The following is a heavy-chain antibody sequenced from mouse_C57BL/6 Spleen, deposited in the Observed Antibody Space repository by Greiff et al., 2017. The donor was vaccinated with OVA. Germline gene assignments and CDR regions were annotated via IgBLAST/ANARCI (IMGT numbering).Heavy chain of an antibody. Sequence: QVQLQQSGAELVRPGTSVKVSCKASGYAFTNYLIEWVKQRPGQGLEWIGVINPGGGGTNYNEKFKGKATLTADKSSSTAYMQLSSLTSEDSAVYFCARFYRYFDVWGTGTTVTVSS. J-gene: IGHJ1*03. CDR1: GYAFTNYL. CDR2: INPGGGGT. V-gene: IGHV1-54*01. CDR3: ARFYRYFDV.